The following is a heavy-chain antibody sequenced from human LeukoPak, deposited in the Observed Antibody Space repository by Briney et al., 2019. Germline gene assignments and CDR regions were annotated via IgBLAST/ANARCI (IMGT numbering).Heavy chain of an antibody. CDR2: IRSKSEGGTA. J-gene: IGHJ4*02. V-gene: IGHV3-15*01. Sequence: PGGSLRLSCAASGFTGNSVWMTWVRQAPGKGLEWAGRIRSKSEGGTADYAAPVKGRFTISRDDSKNTLSLQMNSLESEDTAVYYCTSTLGYWGQGTLVTVSS. CDR1: GFTGNSVW. CDR3: TSTLGY. D-gene: IGHD7-27*01.